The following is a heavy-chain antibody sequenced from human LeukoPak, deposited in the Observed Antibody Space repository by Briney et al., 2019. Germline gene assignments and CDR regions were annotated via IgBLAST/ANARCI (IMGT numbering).Heavy chain of an antibody. CDR3: ARDDANYDSSGYPPDY. D-gene: IGHD3-22*01. CDR2: ISYDGSNK. V-gene: IGHV3-30*04. J-gene: IGHJ4*02. Sequence: GRSLRLSRAASGFTFSSYAMHWVRQAPGKGLEWVAVISYDGSNKYYADSVKGRFTISRDNSKNTLYLQMNSLRAEDTAVYYCARDDANYDSSGYPPDYWGQGTLVTVSS. CDR1: GFTFSSYA.